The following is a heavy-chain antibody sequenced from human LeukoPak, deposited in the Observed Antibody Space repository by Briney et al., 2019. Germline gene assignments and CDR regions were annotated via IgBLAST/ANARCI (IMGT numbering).Heavy chain of an antibody. V-gene: IGHV4-39*01. CDR2: IYYSGST. CDR3: ARRARTTVTVDY. CDR1: GGSISSSSYY. Sequence: PSETLSLTCTVSGGSISSSSYYWDWISQPPGKGLEWIGSIYYSGSTDYNPSLKSRVTISVDTSKNQFSLKLSSVTAADTAVYYCARRARTTVTVDYWGQGTLVTVSS. J-gene: IGHJ4*02. D-gene: IGHD4-17*01.